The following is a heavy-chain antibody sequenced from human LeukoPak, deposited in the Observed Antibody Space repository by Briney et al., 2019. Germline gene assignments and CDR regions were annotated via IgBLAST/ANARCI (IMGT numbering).Heavy chain of an antibody. J-gene: IGHJ6*02. CDR1: GGTFSSYA. Sequence: GASVKVSCKASGGTFSSYAISWVRQAPGQGLEWMGGIIPILGTANYAQKFQGRVTITADESTSTAYMELSSLRSEDTAVYYCARSRAYYYGMDVWGQGTTVTVSS. CDR3: ARSRAYYYGMDV. V-gene: IGHV1-69*01. CDR2: IIPILGTA.